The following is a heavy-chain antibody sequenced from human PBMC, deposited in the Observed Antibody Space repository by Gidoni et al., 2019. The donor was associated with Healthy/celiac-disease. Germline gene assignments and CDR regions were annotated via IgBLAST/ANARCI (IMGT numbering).Heavy chain of an antibody. CDR1: GGSISSYY. D-gene: IGHD1-26*01. V-gene: IGHV4-59*08. Sequence: QVQLQESGPGLVKPSETLSLTCTVSGGSISSYYWSWIRQPPGKGLEWIGYIYYSGSTNYNPSLKSRVTISVDTSKNQFSLKLSSVTAADTAVYYCARQGVYSGSYQSLWYFDLWGRGTLVTVSS. CDR3: ARQGVYSGSYQSLWYFDL. CDR2: IYYSGST. J-gene: IGHJ2*01.